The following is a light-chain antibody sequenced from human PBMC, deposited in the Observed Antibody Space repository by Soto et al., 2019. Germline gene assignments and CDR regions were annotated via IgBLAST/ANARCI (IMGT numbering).Light chain of an antibody. V-gene: IGKV3-11*01. Sequence: EIVLTQSPATLSLSPGERAILSCRASQSVSTFLAWFQRKPGQPPRLLIYNASNRTTGIPARFSGSGSGTDFTLTISSLEPEDFAVYYCQQRGDWPPITFGQGTRLEI. CDR2: NAS. J-gene: IGKJ5*01. CDR3: QQRGDWPPIT. CDR1: QSVSTF.